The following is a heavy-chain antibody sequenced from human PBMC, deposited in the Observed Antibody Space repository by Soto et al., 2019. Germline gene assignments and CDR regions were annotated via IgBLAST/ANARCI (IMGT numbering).Heavy chain of an antibody. J-gene: IGHJ4*02. CDR1: GFTFTSSA. V-gene: IGHV1-58*01. CDR2: IGVGSGNR. Sequence: ASVKVSCKASGFTFTSSAVQWVRQARGQRLEWIGWIGVGSGNRHYAQKFQERVTITRDMSTNTAYMELSSLRSEDTAVYYCAALGLNLDHWGQGTLGAVS. CDR3: AALGLNLDH.